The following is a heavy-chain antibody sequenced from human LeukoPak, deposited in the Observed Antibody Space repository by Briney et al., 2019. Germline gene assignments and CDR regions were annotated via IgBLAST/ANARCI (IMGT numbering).Heavy chain of an antibody. J-gene: IGHJ6*03. CDR2: IYYSGST. Sequence: SETLSLTCTVSGGSISSSSYYWGWIRQPPGKGLEWIGSIYYSGSTYCIPSLKSRVTISVDTSKNQFSLKLSSVTAADTAVYYCASGVAGTLYYYYYMDVWGKGTTVTVSS. D-gene: IGHD6-19*01. V-gene: IGHV4-39*01. CDR3: ASGVAGTLYYYYYMDV. CDR1: GGSISSSSYY.